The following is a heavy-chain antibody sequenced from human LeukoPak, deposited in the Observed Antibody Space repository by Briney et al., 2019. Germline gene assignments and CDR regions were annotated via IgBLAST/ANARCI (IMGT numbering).Heavy chain of an antibody. D-gene: IGHD2-15*01. V-gene: IGHV3-15*01. CDR3: TTDRLPIGY. CDR1: GFIFSSAW. CDR2: IKSKTDGETT. Sequence: TGGSLRLSCAASGFIFSSAWMTWVRQTPGQGLEWIARIKSKTDGETTDYAAPVKGRFTISRDSSNNTLYLQMNSPKTEDTAVYYCTTDRLPIGYWGQGTLVTVSS. J-gene: IGHJ4*02.